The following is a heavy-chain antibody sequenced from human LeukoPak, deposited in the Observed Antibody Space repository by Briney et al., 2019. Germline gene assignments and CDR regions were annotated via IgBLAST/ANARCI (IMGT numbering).Heavy chain of an antibody. Sequence: GGSLRLSCAASGFTVSSNDMSWVRQAPGQGLEWVSSIYIGGSTYYADSVKGRFTISRDNPNNTLYLQMHSLRAEDTAVYYGATDFFEGGTFDIWGQGTMVTVSS. V-gene: IGHV3-66*01. CDR2: IYIGGST. CDR3: ATDFFEGGTFDI. CDR1: GFTVSSND. D-gene: IGHD3-3*01. J-gene: IGHJ3*02.